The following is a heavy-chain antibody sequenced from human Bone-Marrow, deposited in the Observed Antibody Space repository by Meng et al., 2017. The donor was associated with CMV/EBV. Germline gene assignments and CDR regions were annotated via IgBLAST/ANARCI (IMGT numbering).Heavy chain of an antibody. J-gene: IGHJ6*02. V-gene: IGHV3-21*01. D-gene: IGHD2/OR15-2a*01. CDR3: ARVDQSKYCNDYYYYGMDV. CDR2: ISSSSSYI. CDR1: GFTFSSHS. Sequence: GESLKISCAASGFTFSSHSMNWVRQAPGKGLEWVSYISSSSSYIYYADSVKGRFTISRDNAKNSLYLQMNSLRAEDTAVYDCARVDQSKYCNDYYYYGMDVWGQGTTVTVSS.